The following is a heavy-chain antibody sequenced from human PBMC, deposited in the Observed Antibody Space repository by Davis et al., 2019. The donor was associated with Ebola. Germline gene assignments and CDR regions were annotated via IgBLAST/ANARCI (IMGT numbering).Heavy chain of an antibody. CDR3: ARGSRGAPINY. CDR1: GYTFTNYD. D-gene: IGHD2-15*01. V-gene: IGHV1-8*01. Sequence: AASVTVSCMASGYTFTNYDINRVRQATGQGLEWMGWMNPNSGNTGYAQKFQGRVSMTRNTSISTAYMELSSLRSEDTAEYYCARGSRGAPINYWGQGTLVTVSS. CDR2: MNPNSGNT. J-gene: IGHJ4*02.